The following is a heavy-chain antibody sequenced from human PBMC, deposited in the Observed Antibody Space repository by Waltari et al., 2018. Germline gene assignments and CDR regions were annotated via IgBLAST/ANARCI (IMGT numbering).Heavy chain of an antibody. CDR1: GYSISSGYY. CDR3: ARVTGDGLYYFDY. V-gene: IGHV4-38-2*01. CDR2: IYHSGST. J-gene: IGHJ4*02. D-gene: IGHD7-27*01. Sequence: QVQLQESGPGLVKPSETLSLTCAVSGYSISSGYYWGWIRQPPGKGLEWIGSIYHSGSTYYNPSLKSRVTISVDTSKNQFSLKLSSVTAADTAVYYCARVTGDGLYYFDYWGQGTLVTVSS.